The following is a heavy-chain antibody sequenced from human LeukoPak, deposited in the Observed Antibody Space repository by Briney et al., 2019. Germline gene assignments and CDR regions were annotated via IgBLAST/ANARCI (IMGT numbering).Heavy chain of an antibody. Sequence: GGPLRLSCAASGFTFSRSSMSWVRQAPGKGLEWVSAISGSGSMTYYADSVKGRFTISRDKSNNTLYLQMNSLRAEDTALYYCAKTGDYFDSTDYYRPDAFDIWGQGTMVTVSS. V-gene: IGHV3-23*01. CDR1: GFTFSRSS. J-gene: IGHJ3*02. CDR2: ISGSGSMT. CDR3: AKTGDYFDSTDYYRPDAFDI. D-gene: IGHD3-22*01.